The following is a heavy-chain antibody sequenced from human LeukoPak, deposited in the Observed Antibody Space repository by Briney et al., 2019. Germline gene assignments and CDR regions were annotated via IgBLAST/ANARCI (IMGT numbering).Heavy chain of an antibody. J-gene: IGHJ4*02. CDR3: ASTDYDILTGYYTGGFDY. D-gene: IGHD3-9*01. Sequence: SETLSLTCFVSGYPINIDYSWGWIRQSPGKGLEWIGEINHSGSTNYNPSLKSRVTISVDTSKNQFSLKLSSVTAADTAVYYCASTDYDILTGYYTGGFDYWGQGTLVTVSS. CDR2: INHSGST. CDR1: GYPINIDYS. V-gene: IGHV4-38-2*01.